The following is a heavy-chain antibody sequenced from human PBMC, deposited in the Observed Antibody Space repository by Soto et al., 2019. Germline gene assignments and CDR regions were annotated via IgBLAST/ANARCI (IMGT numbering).Heavy chain of an antibody. V-gene: IGHV4-34*01. Sequence: PSETLSLTCAVYGGSFSGYYWSWIRQPPGKGLEWIGEINHRGSTNYNPSLKSRVTISVDTSKNQFSLKLSSVTAADTAVYYCARLGYSYGTDFDYWGQGTLVTVSS. CDR3: ARLGYSYGTDFDY. CDR2: INHRGST. CDR1: GGSFSGYY. J-gene: IGHJ4*02. D-gene: IGHD5-18*01.